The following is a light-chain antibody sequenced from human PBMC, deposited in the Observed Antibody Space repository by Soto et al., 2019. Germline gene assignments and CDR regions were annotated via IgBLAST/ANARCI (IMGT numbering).Light chain of an antibody. J-gene: IGKJ2*01. V-gene: IGKV1-5*03. CDR2: KAS. Sequence: DIQMTQSPSTLSASVGDRVTITCRASQSISSWLAWYQQKPGKAPKLLIYKASSLESGVPPTFSGSGSGTEYTLTISSLQPDDFATYYCQQYNSYPYTFGQGTKLEIK. CDR1: QSISSW. CDR3: QQYNSYPYT.